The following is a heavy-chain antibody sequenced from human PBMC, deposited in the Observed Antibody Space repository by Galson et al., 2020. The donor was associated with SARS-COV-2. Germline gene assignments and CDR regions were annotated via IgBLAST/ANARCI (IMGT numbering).Heavy chain of an antibody. CDR3: TRDWQLVRRFAFDI. CDR1: GFTFGDYA. V-gene: IGHV3-49*03. CDR2: IRSKAYGGTT. Sequence: GGSLRLSCTASGFTFGDYAMSWFRQAPGKGLEWVGFIRSKAYGGTTEYAASVKGRFTISRDDSKSIAYLQMNSLKTEDTAVYYCTRDWQLVRRFAFDIWGQGTMVTVSS. D-gene: IGHD6-13*01. J-gene: IGHJ3*02.